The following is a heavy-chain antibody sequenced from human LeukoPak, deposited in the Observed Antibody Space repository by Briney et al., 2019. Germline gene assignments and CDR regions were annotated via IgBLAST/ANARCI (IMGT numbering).Heavy chain of an antibody. Sequence: PGGSLRLSCAASGFTFSSYAMHWVRQAPGKGLEWVAVISYDGSNKYYADSVKGRFTISRDNSKNTLYLQMNSLRAEDTAVYYCARARGSYPFDYWGQGTLVTVSS. J-gene: IGHJ4*02. CDR2: ISYDGSNK. CDR1: GFTFSSYA. CDR3: ARARGSYPFDY. V-gene: IGHV3-30*04. D-gene: IGHD1-26*01.